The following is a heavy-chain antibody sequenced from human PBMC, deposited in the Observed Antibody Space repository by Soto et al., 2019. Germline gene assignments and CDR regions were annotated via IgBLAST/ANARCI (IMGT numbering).Heavy chain of an antibody. Sequence: GGSLRLSCAASGFTFSSYWMSWVRQAPGKGLEWVANIKQDGSEKYYVDSVKGRFTISRDNAKNSLYLQMNSLRAEDTAVYYCARVKGGEFLFAPIHYYYMDVWGKGTTVTVSS. CDR2: IKQDGSEK. CDR1: GFTFSSYW. D-gene: IGHD3-10*01. J-gene: IGHJ6*03. V-gene: IGHV3-7*01. CDR3: ARVKGGEFLFAPIHYYYMDV.